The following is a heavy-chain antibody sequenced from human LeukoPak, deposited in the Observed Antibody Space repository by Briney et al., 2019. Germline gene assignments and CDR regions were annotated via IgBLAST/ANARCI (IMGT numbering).Heavy chain of an antibody. CDR2: FYYSGST. J-gene: IGHJ4*02. V-gene: IGHV4-59*08. Sequence: SVTLSLTCTVSGGSISSYYWSWIRQPPGKGREWIGYFYYSGSTNYNPSLKSRVTISVDTSKNQFSLRLSSVTAADTALYYCARHAAFADYQSHLTHFDYWGQGTPVTVSS. D-gene: IGHD4/OR15-4a*01. CDR3: ARHAAFADYQSHLTHFDY. CDR1: GGSISSYY.